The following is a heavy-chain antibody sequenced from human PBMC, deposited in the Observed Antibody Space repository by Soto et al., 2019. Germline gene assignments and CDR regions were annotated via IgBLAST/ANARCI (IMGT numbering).Heavy chain of an antibody. CDR3: TRAPVSGSYCFDF. D-gene: IGHD1-26*01. J-gene: IGHJ4*02. V-gene: IGHV4-61*01. CDR2: IFHTGTT. Sequence: PSETHSLTCTVSGGTVGSGNYYWSWIRQPPGKGLEWIGYIFHTGTTNYNPSLKSRVTISLDTSMNQFSLKLSSVTPADTAVYYCTRAPVSGSYCFDFWGQGTPVTVSS. CDR1: GGTVGSGNYY.